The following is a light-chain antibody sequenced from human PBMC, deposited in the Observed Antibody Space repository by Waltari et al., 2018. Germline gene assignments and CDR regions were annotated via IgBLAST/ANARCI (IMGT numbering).Light chain of an antibody. CDR3: QAWDTITVV. V-gene: IGLV3-1*01. CDR2: LDS. Sequence: SFDLTQPPSVSVSPGQTFSIACSSGDDLGVKIVCCYQQRPGQSPILVMFLDSVRPSGIPGRFSGSKSGNTATLTISETQPVDEAEYYCQAWDTITVVFGGGTKVTVL. J-gene: IGLJ2*01. CDR1: DLGVKI.